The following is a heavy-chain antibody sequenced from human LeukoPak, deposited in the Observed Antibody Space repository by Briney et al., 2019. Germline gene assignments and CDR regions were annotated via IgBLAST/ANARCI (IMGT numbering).Heavy chain of an antibody. CDR3: ARTGTMVRGAKAWFDP. Sequence: SETLSLTCAVYGGSFSGYYWSWIRQPPGKGLEWLGEINHSGSTNYNPSLKSRVTISVDTSKNQFSLKLSSVTAADTAVYYCARTGTMVRGAKAWFDPWGQGTLVTASS. J-gene: IGHJ5*02. CDR1: GGSFSGYY. V-gene: IGHV4-34*01. CDR2: INHSGST. D-gene: IGHD3-10*01.